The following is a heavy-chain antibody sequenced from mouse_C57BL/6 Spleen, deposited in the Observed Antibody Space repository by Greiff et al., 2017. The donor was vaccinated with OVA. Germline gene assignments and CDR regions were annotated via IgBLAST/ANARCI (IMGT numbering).Heavy chain of an antibody. CDR2: INPNNGGT. Sequence: VQLQQSGPELVKPGASVKIPCKASGYTFTDYNMDWVKQSHGKSLEWIGDINPNNGGTIYNQKFKGKATLTVDKSSSTAYMELRSLTSEDTAVYYCARSGYDYGGGAWFAYWGQGTLVTVSA. D-gene: IGHD2-4*01. CDR1: GYTFTDYN. J-gene: IGHJ3*01. CDR3: ARSGYDYGGGAWFAY. V-gene: IGHV1-18*01.